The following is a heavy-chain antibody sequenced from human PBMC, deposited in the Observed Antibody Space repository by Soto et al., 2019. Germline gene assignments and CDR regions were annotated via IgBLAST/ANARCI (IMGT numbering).Heavy chain of an antibody. Sequence: PSETLSLTCAVSGDSITRSNWWSWVRQPPGKGLEWIGEIHYSGVINYNPSLKSRVTISVDKSKNQFSLGLRSATAADTAVYYCARDVGNFYDSSPTGQFDFWGQGTLVTVSS. CDR3: ARDVGNFYDSSPTGQFDF. J-gene: IGHJ4*02. CDR2: IHYSGVI. D-gene: IGHD3-22*01. CDR1: GDSITRSNW. V-gene: IGHV4-4*02.